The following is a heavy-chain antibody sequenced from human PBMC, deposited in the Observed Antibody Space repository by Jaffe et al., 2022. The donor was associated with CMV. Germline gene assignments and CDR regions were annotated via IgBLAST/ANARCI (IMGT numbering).Heavy chain of an antibody. V-gene: IGHV1-69*01. CDR2: IIPIFGTA. J-gene: IGHJ3*02. D-gene: IGHD2-2*03. CDR3: ARVGYCSTTSCNSGGLDI. Sequence: QVQLVQSGAEVKKPGSSVKVSCKASGGTFRTYGINWVRQAPGQGLEWMGGIIPIFGTADYAQKFKGRVTITADASADTAYMEVNSLSSEDTTVYYCARVGYCSTTSCNSGGLDIWGQGTMVTVTS. CDR1: GGTFRTYG.